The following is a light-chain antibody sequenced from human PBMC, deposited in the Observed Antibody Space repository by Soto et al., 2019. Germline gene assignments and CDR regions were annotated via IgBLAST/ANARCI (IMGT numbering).Light chain of an antibody. Sequence: QSVLTQPASVSGSPGQSITISCTGTSSDVGAYNYVSWYQQYPGKAPKLMIYEVSNRPSGVSNRFSGSKSGNTASLTISGLQAEDDADYYCSSSTKSSTVVFGGGTQLTV. CDR1: SSDVGAYNY. V-gene: IGLV2-14*01. CDR3: SSSTKSSTVV. J-gene: IGLJ2*01. CDR2: EVS.